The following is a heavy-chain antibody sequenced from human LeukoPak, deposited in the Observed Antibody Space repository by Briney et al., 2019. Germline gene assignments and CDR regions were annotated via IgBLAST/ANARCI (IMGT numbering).Heavy chain of an antibody. V-gene: IGHV4-59*01. D-gene: IGHD5-12*01. CDR2: IYYSGST. CDR3: AREVKVEMATIIDY. CDR1: GGSIRNYY. J-gene: IGHJ4*02. Sequence: PSETLSLTCTVSGGSIRNYYWSWIRQPPGKGLEWIGYIYYSGSTNYNPSLKSRVTISVDTSKNQFSLKLSSVTAADTAVYYCAREVKVEMATIIDYWGQGTLVTVSS.